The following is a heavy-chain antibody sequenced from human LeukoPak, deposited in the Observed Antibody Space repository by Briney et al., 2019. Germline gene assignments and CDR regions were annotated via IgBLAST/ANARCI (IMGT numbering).Heavy chain of an antibody. D-gene: IGHD3-10*01. J-gene: IGHJ4*02. CDR2: ISSSGSTI. Sequence: GSLRLSCVASGFTFSSYWMSWVRQAPGKGLEWVSYISSSGSTIYYADSVKGRFTISRDNAKNSLYLQMNSLRAEDTAVYYCARDRFYYGSGSCLGYWGQGTLVTVSS. CDR1: GFTFSSYW. V-gene: IGHV3-48*04. CDR3: ARDRFYYGSGSCLGY.